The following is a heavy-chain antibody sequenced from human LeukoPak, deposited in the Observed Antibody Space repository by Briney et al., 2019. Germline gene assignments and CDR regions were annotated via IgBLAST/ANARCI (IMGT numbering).Heavy chain of an antibody. CDR3: ARDGRHDNNHWFDS. V-gene: IGHV4-59*11. CDR1: GDSISSRY. CDR2: IYYTGDT. Sequence: TTSETLSLTCIVSGDSISSRYWGWIRQPPGKGLEWIGYIYYTGDTNYNPSLKSRATMSVDMSKNQFSLKLTSVTAADTAVYYCARDGRHDNNHWFDSWGQGTLVTASA. J-gene: IGHJ5*01. D-gene: IGHD5-24*01.